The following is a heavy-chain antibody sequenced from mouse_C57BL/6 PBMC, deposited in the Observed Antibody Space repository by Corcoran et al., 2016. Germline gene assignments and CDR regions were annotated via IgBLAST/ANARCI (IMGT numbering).Heavy chain of an antibody. CDR3: ARGNYGSTPDWYFDV. CDR1: GYTFTDYN. CDR2: INPNNGGT. Sequence: EVQLQQSGPELVKPGASVKIPCKASGYTFTDYNMDWVKQSHGKSLEWIGDINPNNGGTIYNQKFKGKATLTVDKSSSTAYMELRSLTSEDTAVYYCARGNYGSTPDWYFDVWGTGTTVTVSS. V-gene: IGHV1-18*01. D-gene: IGHD1-1*01. J-gene: IGHJ1*03.